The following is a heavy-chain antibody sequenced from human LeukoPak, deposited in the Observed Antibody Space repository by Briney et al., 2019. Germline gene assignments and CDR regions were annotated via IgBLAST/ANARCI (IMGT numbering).Heavy chain of an antibody. J-gene: IGHJ3*02. V-gene: IGHV5-51*01. D-gene: IGHD7-27*01. CDR3: ARQTGDNAFDI. CDR1: GYRFTTYW. CDR2: IYPGDSDT. Sequence: AGEPLKISCKGSGYRFTTYWIGWVRQMPGKGLEWMGIIYPGDSDTRYSPSFQGQVTISADKSITTAYLQWNSLKASDTAMYYCARQTGDNAFDIWGRGTMVTVSS.